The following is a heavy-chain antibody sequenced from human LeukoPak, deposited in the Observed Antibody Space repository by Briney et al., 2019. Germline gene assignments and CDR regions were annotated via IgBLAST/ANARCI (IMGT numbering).Heavy chain of an antibody. Sequence: SETLSLTCTVSGGSISSSSYYWGWIRQPPGKGLEWIGSIYYSGSTYYNPSLKSRVTISVDTSKNQFSLQLNSVTPEDTAVYYCARNWNYLFDYWGQGTLVTVSS. J-gene: IGHJ4*02. D-gene: IGHD1-7*01. CDR2: IYYSGST. V-gene: IGHV4-39*07. CDR1: GGSISSSSYY. CDR3: ARNWNYLFDY.